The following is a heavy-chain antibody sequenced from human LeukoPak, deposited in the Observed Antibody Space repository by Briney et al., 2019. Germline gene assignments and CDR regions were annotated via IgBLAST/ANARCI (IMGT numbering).Heavy chain of an antibody. CDR3: ARERGTYYCDSSGYYS. Sequence: ASVKVSCKASGGTFSSYAISWVRQAPGQGLEWMGRIIPIFGIANYAQKFQGRVTITADKSTSTAYMELSSLRSEDTAVYYCARERGTYYCDSSGYYSWGQGTLITVSS. D-gene: IGHD3-22*01. CDR2: IIPIFGIA. CDR1: GGTFSSYA. V-gene: IGHV1-69*04. J-gene: IGHJ4*02.